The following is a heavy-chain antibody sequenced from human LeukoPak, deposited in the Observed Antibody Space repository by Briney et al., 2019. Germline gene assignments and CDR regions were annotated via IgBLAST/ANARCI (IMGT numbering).Heavy chain of an antibody. Sequence: ASVKVSCKASGYTFTGYYMHWVRQAPGQGLEWMGWINPNSGGTNYAQKFQGRVTMTRDTSISTAYMELSRLRSDDTAVYYCAIASGYSSSWYLRTYGMDVWGQGTTVTVSS. CDR3: AIASGYSSSWYLRTYGMDV. J-gene: IGHJ6*02. V-gene: IGHV1-2*02. D-gene: IGHD6-13*01. CDR2: INPNSGGT. CDR1: GYTFTGYY.